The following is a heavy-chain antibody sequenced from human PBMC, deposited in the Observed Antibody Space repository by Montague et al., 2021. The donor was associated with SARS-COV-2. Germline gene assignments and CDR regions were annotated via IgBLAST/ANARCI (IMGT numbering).Heavy chain of an antibody. J-gene: IGHJ3*01. CDR2: TYYRSKWYN. CDR1: GASLSSDSLS. V-gene: IGHV6-1*01. CDR3: ARKMDSSFDV. D-gene: IGHD2-2*03. Sequence: VSPGASLSSDSLSWHWIGQPPSRGLEWLASTYYRSKWYNDSAPSVSGRATVKPDTSRNQFSLHLDSVTPEDTALYFCARKMDSSFDVWGKGTMVIVSS.